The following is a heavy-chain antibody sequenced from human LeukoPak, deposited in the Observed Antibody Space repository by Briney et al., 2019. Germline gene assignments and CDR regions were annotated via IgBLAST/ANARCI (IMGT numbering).Heavy chain of an antibody. Sequence: GGSLRLSCAASGFTFSSYGMHWVRQAPGKGLEWVAFIRYDGSNKYYADSVKGRITISRDNSKNTLYLQMNSLRAEDTAVYYCAKDQYCSGGSCYGAEYFQHWGQGTLVAVSS. CDR3: AKDQYCSGGSCYGAEYFQH. V-gene: IGHV3-30*02. D-gene: IGHD2-15*01. J-gene: IGHJ1*01. CDR2: IRYDGSNK. CDR1: GFTFSSYG.